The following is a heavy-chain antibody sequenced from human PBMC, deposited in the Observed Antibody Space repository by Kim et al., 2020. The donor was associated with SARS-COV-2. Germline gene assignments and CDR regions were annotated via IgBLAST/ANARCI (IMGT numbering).Heavy chain of an antibody. J-gene: IGHJ4*02. Sequence: GGSISSGGYYWSWIRQHPGKGLEWIGYIYYSGSTYYNPSLKSRVTISVDTSKNQFSLKLSSVTAADTAVYYCARYYYGSGSGFDYWGQGTLAT. CDR3: ARYYYGSGSGFDY. CDR2: IYYSGST. V-gene: IGHV4-31*02. CDR1: GGSISSGGYY. D-gene: IGHD3-10*01.